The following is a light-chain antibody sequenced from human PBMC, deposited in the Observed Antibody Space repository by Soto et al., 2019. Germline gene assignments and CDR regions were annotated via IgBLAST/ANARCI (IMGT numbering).Light chain of an antibody. CDR1: QSVSRN. CDR2: DAS. J-gene: IGKJ2*01. CDR3: QQYNHWPLYT. V-gene: IGKV3-15*01. Sequence: EVVMTQSPATLSVSPGERATLSCRASQSVSRNLAWYQQRPGRAPRLLIYDASTRATNIPTRFSGSGSGTEFHLNISRLQSEDFAVYYCQQYNHWPLYTFGQGTKLEIK.